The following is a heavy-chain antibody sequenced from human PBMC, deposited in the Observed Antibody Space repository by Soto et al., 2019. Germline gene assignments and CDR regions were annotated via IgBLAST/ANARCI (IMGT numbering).Heavy chain of an antibody. CDR3: CSLDYGQGY. V-gene: IGHV1-46*03. J-gene: IGHJ4*02. CDR1: GYTFTNHH. Sequence: QVQLAQSGAEVKKPGASVKVSCKASGYTFTNHHMHWVRQVPGEGLEWMGMINPRGGGTNYPQKFQGRVTMTRDTSTSTAYMELSRLTYDDTALYYRCSLDYGQGYWGRGTLVTVSS. D-gene: IGHD3-10*01. CDR2: INPRGGGT.